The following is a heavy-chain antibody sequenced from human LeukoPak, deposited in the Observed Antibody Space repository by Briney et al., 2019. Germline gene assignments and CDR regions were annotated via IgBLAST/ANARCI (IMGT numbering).Heavy chain of an antibody. CDR3: ARGFGSSWTVYYYYGMDV. D-gene: IGHD6-13*01. CDR1: GGSFSGYY. J-gene: IGHJ6*02. CDR2: INHSGST. V-gene: IGHV4-34*01. Sequence: SETLSLTCAVYGGSFSGYYWSWIRQPPGKGLEWIGEINHSGSTNYNPSLKSRVTISVDTSKNQFSLKLSSVTAADTAVYYCARGFGSSWTVYYYYGMDVWGQGTTVTVSS.